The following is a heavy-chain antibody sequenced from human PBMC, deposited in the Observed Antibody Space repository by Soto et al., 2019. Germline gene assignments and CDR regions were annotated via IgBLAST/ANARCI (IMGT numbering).Heavy chain of an antibody. D-gene: IGHD3-10*01. CDR1: GFTFSSYG. CDR2: ISYDGSNK. J-gene: IGHJ4*02. V-gene: IGHV3-30*18. CDR3: AKGGSGSYYNAYFDY. Sequence: QVQLVESGGGVVQPGRSLRLSCAASGFTFSSYGMHWVRQAPGKGLEWVAVISYDGSNKYYADSVKGRFTISRDNSKNTLYLQMNSLRAEDTGVYYCAKGGSGSYYNAYFDYWGQGTLVTVSS.